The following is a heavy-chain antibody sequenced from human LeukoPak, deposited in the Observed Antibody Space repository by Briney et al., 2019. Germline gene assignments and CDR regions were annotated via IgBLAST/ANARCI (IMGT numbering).Heavy chain of an antibody. CDR2: INPNSGGT. J-gene: IGHJ4*02. Sequence: ASVKVSCKASGYTFTDYYMHWVRQAPGQGLEWMGWINPNSGGTNYAQMFQGRVTMTRDTSISTAYMELSRLRSDDTAVYYRAKDLRGRASCSIPSCYWAQNYWGQGTLVTVSS. CDR1: GYTFTDYY. V-gene: IGHV1-2*02. CDR3: AKDLRGRASCSIPSCYWAQNY. D-gene: IGHD2-2*01.